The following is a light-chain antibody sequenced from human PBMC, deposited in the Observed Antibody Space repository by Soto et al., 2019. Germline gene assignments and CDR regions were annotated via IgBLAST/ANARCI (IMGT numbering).Light chain of an antibody. CDR1: QSVSSSN. CDR3: QHYDDSPPRYT. V-gene: IGKV3-20*01. Sequence: EIVLTQSPATLSLSPGERATLSCRASQSVSSSNLAWYRQKPGQAPRLVISGASSRAAGLPDRFSGSGSGTDFTLTISRLEPEDFAVYYCQHYDDSPPRYTFGQGTKLEIK. J-gene: IGKJ2*01. CDR2: GAS.